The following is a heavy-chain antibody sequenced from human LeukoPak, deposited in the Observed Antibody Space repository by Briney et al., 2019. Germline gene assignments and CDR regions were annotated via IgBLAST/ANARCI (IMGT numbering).Heavy chain of an antibody. CDR2: INGNGRTT. D-gene: IGHD1-20*01. CDR1: GFTFDDYG. CDR3: VTYNWEYEADY. V-gene: IGHV3-20*04. J-gene: IGHJ4*02. Sequence: GGSLRLSCAASGFTFDDYGMSWVRQAPGKGLVWVSRINGNGRTTDYADSVKGRFTISRDNAKNTLYLQVNSLRAEDTATYYCVTYNWEYEADYWGQGTLVTVSS.